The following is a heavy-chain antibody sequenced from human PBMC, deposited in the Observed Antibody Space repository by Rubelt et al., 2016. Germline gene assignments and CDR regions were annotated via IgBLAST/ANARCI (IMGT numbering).Heavy chain of an antibody. J-gene: IGHJ4*02. D-gene: IGHD6-19*01. CDR1: GFTFSSYS. V-gene: IGHV3-66*02. CDR2: IYSGGST. CDR3: ARDYHQGAVPGLEENFCY. Sequence: EVQLVESGGGLVKPGGSLRLSCAASGFTFSSYSMNWVRQAPGKGLEWVSVIYSGGSTYYADSVKGRFTISRDTSKNTLYLQMNSLRAEDTAVYFCARDYHQGAVPGLEENFCYWGQGTLVTVSS.